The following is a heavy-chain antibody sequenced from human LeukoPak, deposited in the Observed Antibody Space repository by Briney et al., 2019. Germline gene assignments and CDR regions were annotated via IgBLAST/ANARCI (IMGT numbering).Heavy chain of an antibody. V-gene: IGHV3-23*01. CDR2: ISGSGGST. CDR3: ANGGLWLPTRSD. J-gene: IGHJ4*02. Sequence: GGSVRLSCAAFGFTFSSYAMSWVRQAPGKGLEWVSSISGSGGSTYYADSVKGRFTISRDNSKNTLYLQMNSLRAEDTAVYYCANGGLWLPTRSDWGQGTLVTVSS. CDR1: GFTFSSYA. D-gene: IGHD5-18*01.